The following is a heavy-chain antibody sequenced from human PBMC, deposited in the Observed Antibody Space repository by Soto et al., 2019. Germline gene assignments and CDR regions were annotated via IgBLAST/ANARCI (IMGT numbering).Heavy chain of an antibody. D-gene: IGHD1-1*01. Sequence: EVQLVQSGAEVKKPGESLKISCKGSGYSFTTYWIGWVRQMPGKGLEWMGVIYPADSDTRYSPSFEGQVTFSVDKSLSTAYLQWNSLKASDTARYFCARQRAWNDAFDFWGQGSLVTVSS. V-gene: IGHV5-51*01. CDR2: IYPADSDT. J-gene: IGHJ4*02. CDR3: ARQRAWNDAFDF. CDR1: GYSFTTYW.